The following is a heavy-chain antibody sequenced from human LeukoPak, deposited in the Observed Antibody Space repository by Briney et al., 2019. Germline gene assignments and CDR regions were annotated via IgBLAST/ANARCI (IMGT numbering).Heavy chain of an antibody. Sequence: ASVKVSCKASGYTFTSYGISWVRQAPGQGLEWMGWISAYNGNTNYAQKLQGRVTMTTDTSTSTAYMELRSLRSDDTAVYYCARWGSGSYYDPHDSEYWGQGTLVTVSS. D-gene: IGHD1-26*01. CDR2: ISAYNGNT. J-gene: IGHJ4*02. CDR3: ARWGSGSYYDPHDSEY. CDR1: GYTFTSYG. V-gene: IGHV1-18*01.